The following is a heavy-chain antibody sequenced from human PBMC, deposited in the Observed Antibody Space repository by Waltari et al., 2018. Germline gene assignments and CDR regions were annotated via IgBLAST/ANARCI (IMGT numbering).Heavy chain of an antibody. D-gene: IGHD2-15*01. CDR2: IDHSGST. CDR3: ARRAVDCSGGSCYSYYFDY. J-gene: IGHJ4*02. V-gene: IGHV4-38-2*01. CDR1: GYSISSGYY. Sequence: QVQLQESGPGLVKPSETLSLTCAVSGYSISSGYYWGWIRQPPGKGLEWIGSIDHSGSTYYNPSLNSGVTISVDTSKNQFSVKLSAWTAADTAVYYCARRAVDCSGGSCYSYYFDYWGQGTLVTVSS.